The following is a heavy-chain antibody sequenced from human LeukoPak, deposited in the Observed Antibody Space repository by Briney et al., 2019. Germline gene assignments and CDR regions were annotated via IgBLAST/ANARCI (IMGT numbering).Heavy chain of an antibody. CDR2: ISAYGNT. J-gene: IGHJ4*02. CDR3: ARGIIGYYFDY. V-gene: IGHV1-18*01. D-gene: IGHD2-15*01. CDR1: GYTFTFYG. Sequence: ASVNVSCKTSGYTFTFYGISWVRQPPGQGLEWMGLISAYGNTNYAQNLQGRVTMTTDTSTSTAYMELRSLRSDDTAVYYCARGIIGYYFDYWGQGTLVTVSS.